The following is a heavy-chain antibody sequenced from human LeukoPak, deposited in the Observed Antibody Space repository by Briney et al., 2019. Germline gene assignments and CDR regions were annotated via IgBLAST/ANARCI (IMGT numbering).Heavy chain of an antibody. CDR3: SKTISLLFMDY. CDR1: GFTFSSYG. V-gene: IGHV3-33*06. D-gene: IGHD2-21*01. J-gene: IGHJ4*02. Sequence: PGRSLRLSCAASGFTFSSYGMHWVRQAPGKGLEWVAVIWYDGSNKYYADSVKGRFTISRDNSKNTLYLQMNSLRAEDTAVYYCSKTISLLFMDYCSQETLVTVSS. CDR2: IWYDGSNK.